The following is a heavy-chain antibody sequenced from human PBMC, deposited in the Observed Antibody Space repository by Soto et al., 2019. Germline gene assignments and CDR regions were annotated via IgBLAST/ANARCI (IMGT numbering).Heavy chain of an antibody. CDR1: GQSFSGHS. V-gene: IGHV4-34*01. CDR2: INESGST. Sequence: QVQLQQWGAGLVKPSETLSLSCAVYGQSFSGHSWAWIRQPPGKGLEWIGEINESGSTYYNPSLKSRVTISTDTSKNQFSLKLSSVSAADTAAYFCARGSGIVAVPGELEDVKYDYWGQGTLVNVSS. D-gene: IGHD1-1*01. J-gene: IGHJ4*02. CDR3: ARGSGIVAVPGELEDVKYDY.